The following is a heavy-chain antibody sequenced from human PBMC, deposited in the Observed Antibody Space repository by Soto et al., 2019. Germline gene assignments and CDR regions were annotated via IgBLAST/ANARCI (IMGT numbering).Heavy chain of an antibody. Sequence: GASVKVSCKASGGTFSSYAISWVRQAPGQGLEWMGGIIPIFGTANYAQKFQGRVTITADESTSTAYMELSSLRSEDTAVYYCARARGATDAFDIWGQGTMVTVSS. J-gene: IGHJ3*02. CDR2: IIPIFGTA. CDR3: ARARGATDAFDI. D-gene: IGHD3-10*01. V-gene: IGHV1-69*13. CDR1: GGTFSSYA.